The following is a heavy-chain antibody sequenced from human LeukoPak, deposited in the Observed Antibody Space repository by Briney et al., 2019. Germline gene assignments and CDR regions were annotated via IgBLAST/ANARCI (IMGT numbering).Heavy chain of an antibody. V-gene: IGHV4-4*07. CDR3: ARRSSSWKNWFDP. CDR1: GGSISSYY. CDR2: FYSTGST. Sequence: KPSETLSLTCTVSGGSISSYYWTWIRQPAGKGLEWIGRFYSTGSTNYNPSLKSRVTMSVDTSKNQFSLKLSSVTAADTAVYYCARRSSSWKNWFDPWGQGTLVTVSS. D-gene: IGHD6-13*01. J-gene: IGHJ5*02.